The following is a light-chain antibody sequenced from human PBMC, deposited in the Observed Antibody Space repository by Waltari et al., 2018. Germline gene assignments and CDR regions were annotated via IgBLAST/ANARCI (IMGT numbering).Light chain of an antibody. J-gene: IGLJ2*01. CDR3: SSYAGSDSRVV. V-gene: IGLV2-8*01. Sequence: QSALTQPPSASGSPGQSVTISCTGTSSDVGGYNSVSWYQQHPGKAPKLMIYEVSKRPSGVPDRFSGSKSGNTASLTVSGLQAEDEADYYCSSYAGSDSRVVFGGGTKLTVL. CDR2: EVS. CDR1: SSDVGGYNS.